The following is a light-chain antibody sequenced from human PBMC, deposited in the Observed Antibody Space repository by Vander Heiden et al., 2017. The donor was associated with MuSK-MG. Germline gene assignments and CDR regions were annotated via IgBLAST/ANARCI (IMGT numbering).Light chain of an antibody. CDR2: HAS. J-gene: IGKJ2*01. V-gene: IGKV3D-20*01. Sequence: EAVLTQSPASLSWSPGESATLSCGASQSVSSGYLAWYQQTPRLAPRLVIYHASSRATGIPDRFSGSGSGTDFTLTISSREPEDCAVYYCQQYGSSPPYTFGQGTKLEIK. CDR3: QQYGSSPPYT. CDR1: QSVSSGY.